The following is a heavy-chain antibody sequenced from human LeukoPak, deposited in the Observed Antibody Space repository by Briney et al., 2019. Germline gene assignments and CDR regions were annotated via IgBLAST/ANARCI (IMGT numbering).Heavy chain of an antibody. D-gene: IGHD5-24*01. CDR2: IWYDGSNK. CDR1: GFTFSSYG. J-gene: IGHJ4*02. CDR3: ARDPGDGFFDY. Sequence: GRSLRLSCAASGFTFSSYGMHWVRQAPGKGLEWVAVIWYDGSNKYYADSVKGRFTISRDNSKNTLYLQMNSLRAEDTVVYYCARDPGDGFFDYWGQGTLVTVSS. V-gene: IGHV3-33*01.